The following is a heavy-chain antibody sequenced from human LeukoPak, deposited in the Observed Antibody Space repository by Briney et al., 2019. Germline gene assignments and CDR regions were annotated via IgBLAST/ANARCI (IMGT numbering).Heavy chain of an antibody. Sequence: GGSLRLSCAASVFTFSGYAMSWVREAPGKGLEWGSTISGSGGNTYYADSAKGRFTISRDKSKNTLYLQMNSLRAEDTAVYYCAIRHSSGWWSIDYWGQGTLVTVSS. D-gene: IGHD6-19*01. CDR3: AIRHSSGWWSIDY. CDR1: VFTFSGYA. J-gene: IGHJ4*02. V-gene: IGHV3-23*01. CDR2: ISGSGGNT.